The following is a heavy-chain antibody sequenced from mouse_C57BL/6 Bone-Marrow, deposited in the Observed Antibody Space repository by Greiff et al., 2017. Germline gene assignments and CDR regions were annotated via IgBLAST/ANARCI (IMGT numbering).Heavy chain of an antibody. Sequence: EVKLQQSGPELVKPGASVKISCKASGYTFTDYYMNWVKQSHGKSLEWIGDINPNNGGTSYNQKFKGKATLTVDKSSSTAYMELRSLTSEDSAVYYCARYSYDGYYGFAYWGQGTLVTVSA. CDR3: ARYSYDGYYGFAY. J-gene: IGHJ3*01. CDR2: INPNNGGT. V-gene: IGHV1-26*01. D-gene: IGHD2-3*01. CDR1: GYTFTDYY.